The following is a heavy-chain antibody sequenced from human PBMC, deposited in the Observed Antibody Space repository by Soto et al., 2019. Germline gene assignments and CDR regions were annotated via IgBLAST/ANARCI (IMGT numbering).Heavy chain of an antibody. J-gene: IGHJ4*02. Sequence: QLQLQESGSGLVKPSQTLSLTCAVSGGSISSGGYSWSWIRQPPGKGLEWSGYIYHSGSTYYNPCLNSRATRSVNRSNDQFSLKRSFVTAADTAVYYCASAGGLGAVAADFWGQGNLVTVSS. CDR2: IYHSGST. CDR3: ASAGGLGAVAADF. V-gene: IGHV4-30-2*01. D-gene: IGHD6-19*01. CDR1: GGSISSGGYS.